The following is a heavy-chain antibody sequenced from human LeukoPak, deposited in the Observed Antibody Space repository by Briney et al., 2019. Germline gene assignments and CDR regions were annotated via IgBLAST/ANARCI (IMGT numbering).Heavy chain of an antibody. CDR1: GFSVSNNY. CDR3: AKETYYYDSSAWGS. D-gene: IGHD3-22*01. Sequence: SGGSLRLSCAVSGFSVSNNYMNWVRQAPGKGLEWVSLIYSRGGTSYADSVKGRFTISRDNSKNTLYLQMNSLRAEDTAVYYCAKETYYYDSSAWGSWGQGTLVTVSS. J-gene: IGHJ4*02. V-gene: IGHV3-66*03. CDR2: IYSRGGT.